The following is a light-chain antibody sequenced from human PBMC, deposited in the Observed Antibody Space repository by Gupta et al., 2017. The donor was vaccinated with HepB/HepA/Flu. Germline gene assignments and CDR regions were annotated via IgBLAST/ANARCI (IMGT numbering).Light chain of an antibody. Sequence: QSALTLPASVSGSPGQSITIPCTGTNSDVDGHNYVSWYQQHPGKAPKLMIYDVSNRPSGVSNRFSGSKSGSTASLTVSGLQAEDEADYYSSSYTSSSTVVFGGGTKVTVL. CDR2: DVS. CDR3: SSYTSSSTVV. J-gene: IGLJ2*01. CDR1: NSDVDGHNY. V-gene: IGLV2-14*03.